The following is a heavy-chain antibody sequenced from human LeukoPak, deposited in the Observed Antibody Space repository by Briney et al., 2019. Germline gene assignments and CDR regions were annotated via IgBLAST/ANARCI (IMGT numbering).Heavy chain of an antibody. D-gene: IGHD2-21*01. J-gene: IGHJ5*02. CDR3: ARDRGENWFDP. CDR2: ISYDGSNK. Sequence: GRSLRLSRAASGFTFSSYAMHWVRQAPGKGLEWVAVISYDGSNKYYADSVKGRFTISRDNSKNTLYLQMNSLRAEDTAVYYCARDRGENWFDPWGQGTLVTVSS. V-gene: IGHV3-30-3*01. CDR1: GFTFSSYA.